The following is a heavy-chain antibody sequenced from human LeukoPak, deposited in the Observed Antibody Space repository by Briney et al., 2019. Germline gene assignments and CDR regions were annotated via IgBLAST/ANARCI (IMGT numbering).Heavy chain of an antibody. CDR2: IYYSGST. CDR3: ARSYDSSGYYLNWFDL. J-gene: IGHJ5*02. Sequence: SETLSLTCTVSGGSISSYYWSWIRQPPGKGLEWIGYIYYSGSTNYNPSLKSRVTISLDRSKNQFSLRLSSVTAADTAVYYCARSYDSSGYYLNWFDLWGQGTLVTVSS. CDR1: GGSISSYY. D-gene: IGHD3-22*01. V-gene: IGHV4-59*12.